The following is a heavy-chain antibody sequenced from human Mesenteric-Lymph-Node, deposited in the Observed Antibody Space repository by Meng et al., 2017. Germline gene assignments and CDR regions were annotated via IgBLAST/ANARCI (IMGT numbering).Heavy chain of an antibody. J-gene: IGHJ4*02. V-gene: IGHV3-11*04. D-gene: IGHD3-10*01. CDR1: GFTFSDYY. CDR2: ISSSGSTI. CDR3: ARDDRASYYYGSGSPDY. Sequence: GGSLTLSCAASGFTFSDYYMSWIRQAPGKGLEWVSYISSSGSTIYYADSVKGRFTISRDNAKNSLYLQMNSLRAEDTAVYYCARDDRASYYYGSGSPDYWGQGTLVTVSS.